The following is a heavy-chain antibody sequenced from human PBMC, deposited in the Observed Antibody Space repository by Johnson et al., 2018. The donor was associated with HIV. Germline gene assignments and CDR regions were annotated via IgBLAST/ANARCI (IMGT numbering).Heavy chain of an antibody. CDR3: TRRDSSELGDAFDI. CDR2: ISYDGSNK. Sequence: QVQLVESGGGVVQPGRSLRLSCVASGFTFSSYAMHWVRQAPGKGLEWVAVISYDGSNKDYADSVKGRFSISRDNSKNTLYLQMNSLRAEDTALYFCTRRDSSELGDAFDIWGQGTMVTVSS. D-gene: IGHD6-6*01. CDR1: GFTFSSYA. J-gene: IGHJ3*02. V-gene: IGHV3-30*04.